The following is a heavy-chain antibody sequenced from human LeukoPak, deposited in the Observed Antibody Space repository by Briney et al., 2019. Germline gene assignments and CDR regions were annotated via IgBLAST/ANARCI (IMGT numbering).Heavy chain of an antibody. J-gene: IGHJ5*01. V-gene: IGHV5-51*01. CDR2: IYPGDSET. CDR1: GEYSFSSYW. D-gene: IGHD3-10*01. CDR3: ARVNYYGWGSWRWFAF. Sequence: GQSLKISCKGSGEYSFSSYWIAWVRQMPGKGLEWMGIIYPGDSETKYSPSFQGQVTISADKSISTAFLQWSSVKASDTAMYYCARVNYYGWGSWRWFAFWGQGNLVTVSS.